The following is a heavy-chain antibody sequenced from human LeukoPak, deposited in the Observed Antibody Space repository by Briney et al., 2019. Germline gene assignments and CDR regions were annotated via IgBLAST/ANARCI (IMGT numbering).Heavy chain of an antibody. Sequence: HSGGSLRLSCAASGFTFSSYAMSWVRQAPGKGLEWVSAISGSGGSTYYADSVKGRFTISRDNSKNTLYLQMNSLRAEDTAVYYCAKSNSYYYGSGADYWGQGTLVTVSS. J-gene: IGHJ4*02. CDR2: ISGSGGST. CDR3: AKSNSYYYGSGADY. D-gene: IGHD3-10*01. CDR1: GFTFSSYA. V-gene: IGHV3-23*01.